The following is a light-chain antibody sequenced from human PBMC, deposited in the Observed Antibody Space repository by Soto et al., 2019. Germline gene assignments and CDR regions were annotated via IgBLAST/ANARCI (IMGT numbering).Light chain of an antibody. J-gene: IGKJ4*01. CDR2: AAS. CDR3: KQADSFPLT. Sequence: DIQMTQSPSSVSASAGERVIITCRASQGISTSLAWYQQKPGKAPNLLIYAASRLQRGVPSRLIGSGSGTDFTLTISSLQPEDFASYYCKQADSFPLTFGGGTKVEIK. V-gene: IGKV1-12*01. CDR1: QGISTS.